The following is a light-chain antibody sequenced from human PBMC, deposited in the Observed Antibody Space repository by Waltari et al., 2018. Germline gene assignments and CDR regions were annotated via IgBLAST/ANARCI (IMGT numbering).Light chain of an antibody. J-gene: IGKJ4*01. CDR3: LQYNSHPLT. Sequence: DIQMTQSPSSLSASAGDTVTITCRASQGINTYLNWYQQKSGKAHKRLIYAASGLESGVPSRFSGSGSGTDFTLTISSLQPEDFATYYCLQYNSHPLTFVGGTKVEIK. CDR1: QGINTY. CDR2: AAS. V-gene: IGKV1-17*01.